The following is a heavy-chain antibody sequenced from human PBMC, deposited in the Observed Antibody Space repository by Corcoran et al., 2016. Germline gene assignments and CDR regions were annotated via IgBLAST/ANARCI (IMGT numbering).Heavy chain of an antibody. CDR2: INPSGGRT. J-gene: IGHJ6*02. Sequence: QVQLVQSGAEVKKPGASVKVSCKASGYTLTSYYMHWVRQAPGQGLEWMGIINPSGGRTSYAQKFQGRVTMTRDTSTSTVYMELSSLRSEDTAVYYWARAYSSSSPYYYYGMDVWGQGTTVTVSS. CDR3: ARAYSSSSPYYYYGMDV. V-gene: IGHV1-46*01. CDR1: GYTLTSYY. D-gene: IGHD6-6*01.